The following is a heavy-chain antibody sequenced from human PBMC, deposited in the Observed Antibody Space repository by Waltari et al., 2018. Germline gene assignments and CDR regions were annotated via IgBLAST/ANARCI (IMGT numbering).Heavy chain of an antibody. CDR2: IRSKTYGETT. D-gene: IGHD3-22*01. CDR3: AADLRVANDFDSSGYVNFDY. V-gene: IGHV3-15*01. CDR1: GLSLLKVW. Sequence: EVQLVESGGGVVKPGGSLRSSWAGPGLSLLKVWRNWVRLAPGEGLEWVGHIRSKTYGETTEYAAPMKGRFTFSRDDSKNTVYLQMNSLKSEDTAVYYCAADLRVANDFDSSGYVNFDYWGHGTLVTVSS. J-gene: IGHJ4*01.